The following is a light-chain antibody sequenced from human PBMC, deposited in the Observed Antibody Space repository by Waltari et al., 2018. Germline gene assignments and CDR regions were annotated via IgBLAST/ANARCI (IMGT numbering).Light chain of an antibody. V-gene: IGKV3-20*01. CDR2: HAS. CDR1: QSISKY. Sequence: EIVLTQSTGTLSLSPGERATRSCRASQSISKYLAWYQQKPGQAPRLLIYHASSRAAGIPDRFSGSGSGTDFSLSISRLEPEDFAVYYCQHYESLPVTFGQGTKVEIK. J-gene: IGKJ1*01. CDR3: QHYESLPVT.